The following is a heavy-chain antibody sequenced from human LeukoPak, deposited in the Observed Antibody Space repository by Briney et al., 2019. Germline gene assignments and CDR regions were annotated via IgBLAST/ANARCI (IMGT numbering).Heavy chain of an antibody. CDR3: ARDFCSDGSCYSYFHY. V-gene: IGHV4-59*01. Sequence: SETLSLTCSVSGGSISGYYWSWIRQPPGKGLEWIGYIYSTGGTNYDPSLKSRVIISLDTSKNQFSLGLSSVTAADTAVYYCARDFCSDGSCYSYFHYWGQGILVTVSS. D-gene: IGHD2-15*01. CDR2: IYSTGGT. CDR1: GGSISGYY. J-gene: IGHJ4*02.